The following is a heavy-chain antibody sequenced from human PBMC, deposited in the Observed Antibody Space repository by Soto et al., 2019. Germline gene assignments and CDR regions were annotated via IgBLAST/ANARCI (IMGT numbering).Heavy chain of an antibody. CDR1: GDSVSSNSAA. CDR3: ARAVLVTAMASLDAFDI. CDR2: TYYRSKWYN. J-gene: IGHJ3*02. D-gene: IGHD5-18*01. Sequence: SQTLSLTCAISGDSVSSNSAAWNWIRQSPLRGLEWLGRTYYRSKWYNDYAVSVKSRITINPDTSKNQFSLQLNSVTPEDTAVYYCARAVLVTAMASLDAFDIWGQGTMVTVSS. V-gene: IGHV6-1*01.